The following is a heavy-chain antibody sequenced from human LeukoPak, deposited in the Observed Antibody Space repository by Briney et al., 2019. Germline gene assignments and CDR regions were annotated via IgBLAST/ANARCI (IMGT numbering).Heavy chain of an antibody. V-gene: IGHV4-4*07. D-gene: IGHD1-1*01. Sequence: SETLSLTCAVYGGSFSGYYWSWIRQPPGKGLEWIGRIYISGSTNYNPSLKSRVTMSVDTSKNQFSLKLSSVTAADTAVYYCARDRGTWNDDGFDYWGQGTLVTVSS. J-gene: IGHJ4*02. CDR2: IYISGST. CDR3: ARDRGTWNDDGFDY. CDR1: GGSFSGYY.